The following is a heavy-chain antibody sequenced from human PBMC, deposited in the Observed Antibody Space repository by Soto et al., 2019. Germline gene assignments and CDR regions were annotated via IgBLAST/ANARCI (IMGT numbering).Heavy chain of an antibody. Sequence: QVQLVQSGAEVKKPGASVKVSCKASGYTFTSYYMHWVRQAPGQGLEWMGIINPSGGSTSYAQKFQGRVTMTRDTSTTVYMELSSLRSEDTAVYYCARDHSSGWYDYWGQGALVTVSS. CDR1: GYTFTSYY. CDR3: ARDHSSGWYDY. J-gene: IGHJ4*02. D-gene: IGHD6-19*01. V-gene: IGHV1-46*01. CDR2: INPSGGST.